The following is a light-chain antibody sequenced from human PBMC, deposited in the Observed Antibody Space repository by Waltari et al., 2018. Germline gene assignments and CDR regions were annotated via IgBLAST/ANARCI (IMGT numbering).Light chain of an antibody. J-gene: IGKJ1*01. CDR2: WAS. Sequence: DIVMTQSPDSLAVSLGERATINCKYSQSVLYSSNNKNYLAWYQQKTGQPPKLLIYWASTRESRVPDRFSGSVSGTDFTLTISSLQAEDVAVYYCQHYYSPPWTFGQGTKVEIK. V-gene: IGKV4-1*01. CDR1: QSVLYSSNNKNY. CDR3: QHYYSPPWT.